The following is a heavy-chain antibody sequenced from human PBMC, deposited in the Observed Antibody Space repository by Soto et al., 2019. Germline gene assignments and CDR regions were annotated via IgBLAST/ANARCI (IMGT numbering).Heavy chain of an antibody. CDR3: AKNADFWSWGMDV. J-gene: IGHJ6*02. CDR2: IKSKTDGGTT. V-gene: IGHV3-15*01. Sequence: GGSLRLSCAASGFTFSNAWMSWVRQAPGKGLEWVGRIKSKTDGGTTDYAAPVEGRFTISRDDSKNTLYLQMNSVRTEDTAVYYCAKNADFWSWGMDVWGQGTTVTVSS. CDR1: GFTFSNAW. D-gene: IGHD3-3*01.